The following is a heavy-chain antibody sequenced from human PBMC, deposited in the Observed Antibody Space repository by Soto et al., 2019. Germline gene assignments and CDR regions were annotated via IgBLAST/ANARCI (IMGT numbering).Heavy chain of an antibody. V-gene: IGHV1-69*06. CDR1: GGTLSSYA. CDR3: ASYYYDRSGYDYDYYYYYGMDV. Sequence: GASVKVSCKASGGTLSSYAISWVRQAPGQGLEWMGGIIPIFGTANYAQKFQGRVTITADKSTSTAYMELSSLRSEDTAVYYCASYYYDRSGYDYDYYYYYGMDVWGQGTTVTVSS. D-gene: IGHD3-22*01. J-gene: IGHJ6*02. CDR2: IIPIFGTA.